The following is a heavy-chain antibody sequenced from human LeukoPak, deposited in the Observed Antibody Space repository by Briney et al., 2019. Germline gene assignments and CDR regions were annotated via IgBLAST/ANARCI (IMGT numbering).Heavy chain of an antibody. Sequence: SETLSLTCTVSGGSISSYYWSWIRQPPGKGLEWIGYIYYSGSTNYNPSLKSRVTISVDTSKNQFSLKLSSVTAADTAVYYCARAIFISGTYYFDYWGQGTLVTVSS. D-gene: IGHD3-3*01. V-gene: IGHV4-59*01. CDR3: ARAIFISGTYYFDY. CDR1: GGSISSYY. J-gene: IGHJ4*02. CDR2: IYYSGST.